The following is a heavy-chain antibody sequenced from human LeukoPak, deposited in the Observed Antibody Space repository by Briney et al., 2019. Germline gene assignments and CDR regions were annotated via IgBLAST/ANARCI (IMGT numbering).Heavy chain of an antibody. D-gene: IGHD3-10*01. CDR2: ISAYNGNT. Sequence: ASVKVSCKASGYTFTSYGNSWVRQAPGQGLEWMGWISAYNGNTNYAQKLQGRVTMTTDTSTSTAYMELRSLRSDDTAVYYCARSITMVRGVKKEDAFDIWGQGTMVTVSS. V-gene: IGHV1-18*01. CDR3: ARSITMVRGVKKEDAFDI. CDR1: GYTFTSYG. J-gene: IGHJ3*02.